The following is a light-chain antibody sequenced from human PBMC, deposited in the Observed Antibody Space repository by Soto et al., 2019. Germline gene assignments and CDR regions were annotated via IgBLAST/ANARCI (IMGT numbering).Light chain of an antibody. CDR3: QQYGSSGT. CDR2: GAS. V-gene: IGKV3-20*01. J-gene: IGKJ1*01. Sequence: EILLTQSPGTLSLSTGERATLSCRASQSVSNNYLAWYQQKPGKAPRLLIYGASNRATGIPDRLSGSGSGTDFTITISRLEPEDFAVYYCQQYGSSGTFGQGTKVDIK. CDR1: QSVSNNY.